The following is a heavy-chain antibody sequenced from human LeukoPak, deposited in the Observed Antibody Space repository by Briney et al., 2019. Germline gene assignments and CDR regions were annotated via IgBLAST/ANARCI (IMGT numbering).Heavy chain of an antibody. V-gene: IGHV3-21*01. J-gene: IGHJ4*02. CDR2: ISSRSSSI. CDR3: AREPTVATSGY. Sequence: GGSLRLSCAASGFTFSSYGMNWVRQAPGKGLEWVSSISSRSSSIYYADSVKGRFTISRDDAKNSLYLQMNSLRAEDTAIYFCAREPTVATSGYWGQGTLVTVSS. CDR1: GFTFSSYG. D-gene: IGHD4-23*01.